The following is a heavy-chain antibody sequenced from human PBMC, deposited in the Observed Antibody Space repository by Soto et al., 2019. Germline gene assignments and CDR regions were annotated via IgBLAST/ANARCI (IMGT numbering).Heavy chain of an antibody. V-gene: IGHV3-23*01. Sequence: PGGSLRLSCAASGFTFSSYAMTWVRQTPGKGLEWVSVISSSGGSTNYADSVKGRFTISRDNSENTLCLQMNSLRAEDTAIYYCAKAYGSGTPRAFDVWGQGTMVTVSS. CDR2: ISSSGGST. CDR3: AKAYGSGTPRAFDV. D-gene: IGHD3-10*01. J-gene: IGHJ3*01. CDR1: GFTFSSYA.